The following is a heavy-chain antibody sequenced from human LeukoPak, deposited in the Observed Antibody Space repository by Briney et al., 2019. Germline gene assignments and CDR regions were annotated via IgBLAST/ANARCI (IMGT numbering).Heavy chain of an antibody. J-gene: IGHJ6*02. V-gene: IGHV1-8*02. CDR3: ARDVKDYDILTGYYYYSGMDV. CDR2: MNPNSGNT. CDR1: GYTFTSYD. D-gene: IGHD3-9*01. Sequence: ASVKVSCKASGYTFTSYDINWVRQATGQGLEGVGWMNPNSGNTGYAQKFQGRVTKTRNTSISTAYMELSSLRSEDTAVYYCARDVKDYDILTGYYYYSGMDVWGQGTTVTVSS.